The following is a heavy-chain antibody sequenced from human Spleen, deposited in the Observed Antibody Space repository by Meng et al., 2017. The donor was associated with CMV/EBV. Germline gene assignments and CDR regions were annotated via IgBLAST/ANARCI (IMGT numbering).Heavy chain of an antibody. J-gene: IGHJ4*02. CDR2: IYYSGST. CDR1: GGSVSSGGYY. V-gene: IGHV4-31*03. D-gene: IGHD6-19*01. CDR3: ARVSSGWDYFDY. Sequence: VQLQESGPGLGKPSQTLSLTCTVSGGSVSSGGYYWTLIRQHPGKGLEWFGHIYYSGSTFYNPSLKRRVIISIDTSKNQFSLNLRSVTAADTAVYYCARVSSGWDYFDYWGQGTLVTAP.